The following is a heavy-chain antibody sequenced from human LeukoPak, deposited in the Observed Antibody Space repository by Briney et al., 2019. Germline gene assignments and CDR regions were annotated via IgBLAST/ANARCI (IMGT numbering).Heavy chain of an antibody. J-gene: IGHJ4*02. D-gene: IGHD3-22*01. CDR2: ISGSTSS. CDR3: ARDRGGSSGSQRLDS. V-gene: IGHV3-21*01. Sequence: WGSLRLSCAASGFIFSNFNINWVRQAPGKGRELVSLISGSTSSYADSVKGRFTISRANAKNSLYLQMNSLRAEDTAVYYCARDRGGSSGSQRLDSWGQGTLVTVSS. CDR1: GFIFSNFN.